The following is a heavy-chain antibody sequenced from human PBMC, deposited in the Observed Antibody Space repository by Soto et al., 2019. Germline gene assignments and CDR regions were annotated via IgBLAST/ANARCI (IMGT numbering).Heavy chain of an antibody. CDR2: ISYDGSNK. CDR1: GFTFSSYG. Sequence: GGSLRLSCAASGFTFSSYGMHWVRQAPGKGLEWVAVISYDGSNKYYADSVKGRFTISRDNAKNSLYLQMNSLRAEDTAVYYCARGGPSTVTISYWGQGTLVTVSS. CDR3: ARGGPSTVTISY. J-gene: IGHJ4*02. V-gene: IGHV3-30*03. D-gene: IGHD4-17*01.